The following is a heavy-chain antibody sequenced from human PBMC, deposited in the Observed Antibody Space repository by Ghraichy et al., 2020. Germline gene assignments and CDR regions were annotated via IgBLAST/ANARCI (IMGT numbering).Heavy chain of an antibody. V-gene: IGHV3-30-3*01. J-gene: IGHJ4*02. Sequence: GGSLRLSCAASGFTFSSYAMHWVRQAPGKGLEWVAVISYDGSNKYYADSVKGRFTISRDNSKNTLYLQMNSLRAEDTAVYYCARDVSDTFDYWGQGTLVTVSS. D-gene: IGHD2-21*02. CDR2: ISYDGSNK. CDR1: GFTFSSYA. CDR3: ARDVSDTFDY.